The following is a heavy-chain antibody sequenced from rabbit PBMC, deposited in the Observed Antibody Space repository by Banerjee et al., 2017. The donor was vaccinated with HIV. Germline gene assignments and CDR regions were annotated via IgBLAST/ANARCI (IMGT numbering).Heavy chain of an antibody. CDR3: ARDLAGVIGWNFNL. V-gene: IGHV1S45*01. CDR2: IYAGSSGSA. D-gene: IGHD4-1*01. Sequence: QEQLEESGGDLVKPEGSLTLTCTASGFSFNNKYVICWVRQAPGKGLEWIGTIYAGSSGSAYYASWVNGRFTISRTSSTTVALQMTSLTAADTATYFCARDLAGVIGWNFNLWGPGTLVTVS. J-gene: IGHJ4*01. CDR1: GFSFNNKYV.